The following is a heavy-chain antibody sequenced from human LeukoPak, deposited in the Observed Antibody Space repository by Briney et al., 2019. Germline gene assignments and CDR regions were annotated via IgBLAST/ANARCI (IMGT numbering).Heavy chain of an antibody. J-gene: IGHJ4*02. CDR3: ARDRNYYDSSTDY. Sequence: GGSLRLSCAASGFTFSSYSMNWVRQAPGKGLEWVSSISSSSSYIYYADSVKGRFTISRDNAKNSLYLQMNSLRAEDTAVYYCARDRNYYDSSTDYWGQGTLVTVSS. CDR1: GFTFSSYS. V-gene: IGHV3-21*01. D-gene: IGHD3-22*01. CDR2: ISSSSSYI.